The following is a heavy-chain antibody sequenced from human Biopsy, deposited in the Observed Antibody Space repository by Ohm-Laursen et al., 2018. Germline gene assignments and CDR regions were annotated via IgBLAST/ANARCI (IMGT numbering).Heavy chain of an antibody. V-gene: IGHV3-9*01. J-gene: IGHJ6*02. CDR2: ISWHSGSR. CDR1: GFTFDDYA. D-gene: IGHD1-1*01. Sequence: SLRLSCTASGFTFDDYAMHWVRQAPGKGLEWVSGISWHSGSRGYVDSVKGRFTISRDNAKKLLYLQMNSLRAEDTALYYCAKDVRVKVQLDGMDVWGQGTTVTVSS. CDR3: AKDVRVKVQLDGMDV.